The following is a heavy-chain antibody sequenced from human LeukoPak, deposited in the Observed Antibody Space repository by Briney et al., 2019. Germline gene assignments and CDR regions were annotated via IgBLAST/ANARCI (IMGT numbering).Heavy chain of an antibody. V-gene: IGHV1-8*02. Sequence: ASVKVSCKASGYSFTDYYMHWVRRATGQGLEWMGWMNPNSGNTGYAQKFQGRVTMTRNTSISTAYMELSSLRSEDTAVYYCAREDYDILTGYQYNWFDPWGQGTLVTVSS. J-gene: IGHJ5*02. D-gene: IGHD3-9*01. CDR3: AREDYDILTGYQYNWFDP. CDR1: GYSFTDYY. CDR2: MNPNSGNT.